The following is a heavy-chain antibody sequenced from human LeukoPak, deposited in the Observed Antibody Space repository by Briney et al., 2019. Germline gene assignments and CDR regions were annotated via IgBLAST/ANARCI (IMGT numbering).Heavy chain of an antibody. J-gene: IGHJ4*02. D-gene: IGHD1-26*01. CDR1: GFTVSSNY. Sequence: GGSLRLSCAASGFTVSSNYMSWVRQAPGKGLEWVSVIYSGGSTYYADSVKGRFTISRDNSKNTLYLQMNSLRAEDTAVYYCARDQMMGATDYWGQGTLVTVSS. V-gene: IGHV3-53*01. CDR3: ARDQMMGATDY. CDR2: IYSGGST.